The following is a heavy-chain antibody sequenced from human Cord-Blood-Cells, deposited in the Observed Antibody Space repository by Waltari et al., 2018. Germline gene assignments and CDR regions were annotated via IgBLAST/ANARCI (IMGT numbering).Heavy chain of an antibody. D-gene: IGHD3-10*01. J-gene: IGHJ4*02. V-gene: IGHV4-34*01. CDR3: ARHYYYGSGSYPLFDY. Sequence: QVQLQQWGAGLLKPSETLSLTCAVYGGSFSGYYWSWIRQPPGKGLEWIGEINHSGSTNYNPSLKSRVTISVDTSKNQFSLKRSSVTAADTAVYYCARHYYYGSGSYPLFDYWGQGTLVTVSS. CDR1: GGSFSGYY. CDR2: INHSGST.